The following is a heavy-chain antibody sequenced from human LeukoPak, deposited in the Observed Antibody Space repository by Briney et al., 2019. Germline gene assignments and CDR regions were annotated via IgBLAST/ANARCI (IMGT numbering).Heavy chain of an antibody. CDR2: IYYSGST. V-gene: IGHV4-59*01. CDR1: GDSINSNY. D-gene: IGHD3-3*01. Sequence: SETLSLTCSVSGDSINSNYWSWMRQPPGKGLEWIGYIYYSGSTNYNPSLKSRVTISVDTSKSQFSLRLSSVTAADTAVYYCAGLSITIFGVADYWGQGTLVTVSS. J-gene: IGHJ4*02. CDR3: AGLSITIFGVADY.